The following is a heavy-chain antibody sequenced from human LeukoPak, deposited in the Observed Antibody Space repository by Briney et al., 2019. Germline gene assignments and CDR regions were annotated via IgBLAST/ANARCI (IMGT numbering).Heavy chain of an antibody. D-gene: IGHD3-3*01. J-gene: IGHJ6*02. CDR3: ARGLRLRTISPHYYGMDV. V-gene: IGHV4-34*01. Sequence: PSETLSLTCAVYGGSFSGYYWSWIRQPPGKGLEGIGEINHSGSTNYNPSLKSRVTISVDTSKNQFSLKRSSVTAADTAVYYCARGLRLRTISPHYYGMDVWGQGTTVTVSS. CDR1: GGSFSGYY. CDR2: INHSGST.